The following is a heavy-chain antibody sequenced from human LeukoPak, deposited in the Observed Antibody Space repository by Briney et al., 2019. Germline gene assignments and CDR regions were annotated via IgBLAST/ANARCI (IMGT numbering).Heavy chain of an antibody. Sequence: GGSLGLSCAASGFTFSSYSMNWVRQAPGKGLEWVSSISSSSSYIYYADSVKGRFTISRDNAKNSLYLQMNSLRAEDTAVYYCARMAAAAGDYWGQGTLVTVSS. CDR2: ISSSSSYI. J-gene: IGHJ4*02. CDR3: ARMAAAAGDY. CDR1: GFTFSSYS. D-gene: IGHD6-13*01. V-gene: IGHV3-21*01.